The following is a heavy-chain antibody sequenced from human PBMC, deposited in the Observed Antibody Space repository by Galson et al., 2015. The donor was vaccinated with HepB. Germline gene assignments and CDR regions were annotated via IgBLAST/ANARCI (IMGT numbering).Heavy chain of an antibody. CDR2: IKEDGGEK. CDR1: GFISSMYW. Sequence: SLRLSCAASGFISSMYWMNWVRQAPGKGLEWVANIKEDGGEKNYVDSVKGRFTISRDNAKNSLYLQMNSLRAEDTAVYYCARVKRGEWYSYYYYGMDVWGQGTTVTVSS. V-gene: IGHV3-7*05. D-gene: IGHD3-10*01. J-gene: IGHJ6*02. CDR3: ARVKRGEWYSYYYYGMDV.